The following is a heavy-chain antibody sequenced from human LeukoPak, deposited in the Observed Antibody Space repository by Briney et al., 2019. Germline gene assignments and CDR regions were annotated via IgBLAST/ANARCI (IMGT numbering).Heavy chain of an antibody. J-gene: IGHJ3*02. CDR1: GFTFSSYV. CDR3: ASSPLSHCSGTSCQYHDAFDI. Sequence: PGGSLRLSSAPSGFTFSSYVLHGVRQAPRKGLERVAVIWYDGSNKYYADSVKGRFTISRDNSKNTLYLQMNSLRAEDTAVYYCASSPLSHCSGTSCQYHDAFDIWGQGTMVTVCS. V-gene: IGHV3-33*01. CDR2: IWYDGSNK. D-gene: IGHD2-2*01.